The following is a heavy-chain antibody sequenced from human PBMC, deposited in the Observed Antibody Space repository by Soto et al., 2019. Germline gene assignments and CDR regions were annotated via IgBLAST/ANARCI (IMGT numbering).Heavy chain of an antibody. Sequence: PSETLSLTCTVSGDSITSNSYFWAWLRQPPGKGLQWIGSIYYSGTTYYNPSLKSRVTISVARSKNQFSLKLSSVTAADTAVYYCVRWGYSYGYYWFDFCAQGTLVTVSS. V-gene: IGHV4-39*01. J-gene: IGHJ5*01. CDR1: GDSITSNSYF. D-gene: IGHD5-18*01. CDR2: IYYSGTT. CDR3: VRWGYSYGYYWFDF.